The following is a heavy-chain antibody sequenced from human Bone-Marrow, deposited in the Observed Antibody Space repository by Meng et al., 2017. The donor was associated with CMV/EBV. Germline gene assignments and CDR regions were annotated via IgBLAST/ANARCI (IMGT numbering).Heavy chain of an antibody. CDR3: ASSRWSGYYINYYYGMAV. CDR2: INHSGST. J-gene: IGHJ6*02. D-gene: IGHD3-3*01. V-gene: IGHV4-34*01. Sequence: SETLSLTCAVYGGSFSGYYWSWIRQPPGKGLEWIGEINHSGSTNYNPSLKSRVTISVDTSKNQFSLKLSSVTAADTAVYYCASSRWSGYYINYYYGMAVWGQGHTVNVAS. CDR1: GGSFSGYY.